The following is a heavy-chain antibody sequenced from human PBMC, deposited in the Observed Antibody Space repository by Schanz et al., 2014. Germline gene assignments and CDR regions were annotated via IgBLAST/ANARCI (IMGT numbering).Heavy chain of an antibody. CDR2: INTGVNT. D-gene: IGHD3-10*01. Sequence: EVQLVESGGGVVQPGRSLRLSCVASGFTFGDYAMTWVRQAPGKGLEWVSAINTGVNTYYADSVRGRFTMSRDNSKNTLYLQMNSLRAGDAAVYYCAKGRFGELSAFDIWGQGTMVTVSS. V-gene: IGHV3-23*04. J-gene: IGHJ3*02. CDR1: GFTFGDYA. CDR3: AKGRFGELSAFDI.